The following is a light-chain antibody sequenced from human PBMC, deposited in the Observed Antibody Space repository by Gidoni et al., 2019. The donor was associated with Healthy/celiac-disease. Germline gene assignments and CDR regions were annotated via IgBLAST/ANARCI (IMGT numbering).Light chain of an antibody. CDR1: QSVSSSY. V-gene: IGKV3-20*01. CDR3: QQYGSSLLYT. Sequence: EIVLTQSPCTLSLSPGERATLSCRASQSVSSSYLAWYQQKPGQAPRLLIYGASSRATGIPDRFSGSGSGTDVTLTISRLEPEDFAVYYCQQYGSSLLYTFGQGTKLEIK. J-gene: IGKJ2*01. CDR2: GAS.